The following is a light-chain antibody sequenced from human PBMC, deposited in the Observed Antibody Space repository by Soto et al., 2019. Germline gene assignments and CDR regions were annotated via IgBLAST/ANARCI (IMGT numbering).Light chain of an antibody. V-gene: IGKV3-11*01. CDR3: QQYNKWLQT. Sequence: EIFLTPSPDTLSLSPGERAKLSCRATQSVTNYIAWYQQRPGQAPRLLIFGASSRATGIPDRFSGSGSATHFTLTITSLQPEDVAVYYCQQYNKWLQTFGQGTKVDIK. CDR1: QSVTNY. J-gene: IGKJ1*01. CDR2: GAS.